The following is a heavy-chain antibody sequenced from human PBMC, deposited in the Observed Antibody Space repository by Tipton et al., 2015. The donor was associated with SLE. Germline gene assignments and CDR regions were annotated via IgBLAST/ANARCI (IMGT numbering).Heavy chain of an antibody. J-gene: IGHJ3*02. CDR3: SRGAFDI. CDR2: ISGSGGST. Sequence: SLRLSCEASGFTFSSYAMTWVRQAPGKGLEWVSGISGSGGSTYYADSVKGRFTISRDNSKNTLYLQMNSLRAEDTAVYYCSRGAFDIWGQGTMVTVSS. CDR1: GFTFSSYA. V-gene: IGHV3-23*01.